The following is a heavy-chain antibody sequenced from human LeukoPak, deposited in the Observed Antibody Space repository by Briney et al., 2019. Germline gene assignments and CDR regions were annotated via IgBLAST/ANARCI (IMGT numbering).Heavy chain of an antibody. CDR3: ARDQGRYASAYQDY. CDR2: ISHNGIS. D-gene: IGHD3-16*01. Sequence: SETLSLTCTVTSFSISTGYYWGWIRQPPGKGLEWIGSISHNGISYYNPSLKSRVTISVGTSRNRFSLKLTSVTAADTAVYYCARDQGRYASAYQDYWGQGTLVTVSS. CDR1: SFSISTGYY. J-gene: IGHJ4*02. V-gene: IGHV4-38-2*02.